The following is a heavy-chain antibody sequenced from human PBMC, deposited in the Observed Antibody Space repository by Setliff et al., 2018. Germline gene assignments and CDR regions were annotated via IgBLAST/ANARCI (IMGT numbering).Heavy chain of an antibody. Sequence: SETLSLTCTVSGGSINNYYWSWVRQPPGKGLEWLGYISYSGKTNYNPSLKSRVTMSVDTSKNQFSLKVDSVTATDTAMYYCARHGEILENCHSNSCSRGSWFDPWGRGTLVTVSS. D-gene: IGHD2-2*01. CDR3: ARHGEILENCHSNSCSRGSWFDP. V-gene: IGHV4-59*01. CDR2: ISYSGKT. CDR1: GGSINNYY. J-gene: IGHJ5*02.